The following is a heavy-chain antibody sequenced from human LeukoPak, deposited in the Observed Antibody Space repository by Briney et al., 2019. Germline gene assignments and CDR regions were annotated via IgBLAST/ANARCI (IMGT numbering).Heavy chain of an antibody. V-gene: IGHV3-23*01. CDR3: AKAPVTTCRGAYCYPFDY. CDR1: GFTFSSYA. D-gene: IGHD2-21*01. J-gene: IGHJ4*02. CDR2: ISGSGGST. Sequence: GGSLRLSCAASGFTFSSYAMSWVRQAPGKGLEWVSAISGSGGSTYYADSVKGRFTISSDSSKNTLFLQMNRLRPEDAAVYYCAKAPVTTCRGAYCYPFDYWGQGTLVTVSS.